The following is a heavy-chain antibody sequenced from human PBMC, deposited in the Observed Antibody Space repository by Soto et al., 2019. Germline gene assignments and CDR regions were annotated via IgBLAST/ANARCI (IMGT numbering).Heavy chain of an antibody. CDR3: ARGQVVAAQH. D-gene: IGHD2-15*01. Sequence: QLQLQESGSGLVKPSQTLSLTCAVSGGSISSGGYSWSWIRQPPGKGLEWIGYIYHSGSTYYNPSLTRRVPISVDRSKNQFSLKLSSATAAATAVYYCARGQVVAAQHWGQGTLVTVSS. J-gene: IGHJ4*02. CDR1: GGSISSGGYS. CDR2: IYHSGST. V-gene: IGHV4-30-2*01.